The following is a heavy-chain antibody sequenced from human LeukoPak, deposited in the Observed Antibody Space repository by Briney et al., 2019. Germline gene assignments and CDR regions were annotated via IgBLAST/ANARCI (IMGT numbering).Heavy chain of an antibody. CDR1: GGSISSYY. V-gene: IGHV4-59*01. J-gene: IGHJ4*02. Sequence: SETLSLTCTVSGGSISSYYWSWIRQPPGKGLEWIGYIYYSGSTNYNPSLKSRVTISVDTSKNQFSLNLSSVTAADTAVYYCARGGDSKHLVNWGQGTLVTVSA. D-gene: IGHD3-3*02. CDR3: ARGGDSKHLVN. CDR2: IYYSGST.